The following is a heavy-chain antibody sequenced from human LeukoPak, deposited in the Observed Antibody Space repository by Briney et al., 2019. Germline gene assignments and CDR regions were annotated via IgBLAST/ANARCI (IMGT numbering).Heavy chain of an antibody. CDR2: ISGSGGST. D-gene: IGHD5-18*01. V-gene: IGHV3-23*01. J-gene: IGHJ4*02. CDR3: AKCFRGYNYVLFDY. Sequence: GGSLRLSCAASGFTFSSYDMSWVRQAPGKGLEGVSYISGSGGSTDYADSVKGRFTISRDNSNNTLYLQMNSLRAKDTAVYYCAKCFRGYNYVLFDYWGQGTLVTVSS. CDR1: GFTFSSYD.